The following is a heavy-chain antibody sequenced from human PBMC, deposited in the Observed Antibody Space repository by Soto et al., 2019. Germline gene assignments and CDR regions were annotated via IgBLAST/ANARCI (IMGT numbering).Heavy chain of an antibody. D-gene: IGHD3-10*01. CDR3: SKNRQFRSYYESAGHYDN. V-gene: IGHV3-23*01. Sequence: EVELLESGGGLVQPGGSLRLSCVASGFTFKNYDMRWIRQAPGKGLEWVSGISGSGGVTYYADSVKGRFTISRDNSKKTLYLQINSLRAEDTAIYYCSKNRQFRSYYESAGHYDNWGQGTLVTVSS. J-gene: IGHJ4*02. CDR1: GFTFKNYD. CDR2: ISGSGGVT.